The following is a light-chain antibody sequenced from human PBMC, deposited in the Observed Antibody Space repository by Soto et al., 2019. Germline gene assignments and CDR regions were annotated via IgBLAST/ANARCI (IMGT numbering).Light chain of an antibody. Sequence: EVVLTQSPGTLSLSRGERATLSCRASERIYSAYLGWYQQKPGQAPRLLIYGTSSRATGIPDRFSGSGSGTDFTLTISRLEPEDFAVYHCQQYGSSPLITFGQGTRLEIK. J-gene: IGKJ5*01. CDR1: ERIYSAY. CDR3: QQYGSSPLIT. CDR2: GTS. V-gene: IGKV3-20*01.